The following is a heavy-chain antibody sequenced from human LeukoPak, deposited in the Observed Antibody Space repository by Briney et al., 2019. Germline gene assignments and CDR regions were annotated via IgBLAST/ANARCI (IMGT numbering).Heavy chain of an antibody. D-gene: IGHD6-19*01. CDR3: AKSIAVAGSYRNGLDY. J-gene: IGHJ4*02. V-gene: IGHV3-30-3*02. Sequence: GGSLRLSCAASGFTFSSYAMHWVRQAPGKGLEWVAVISYDGSNKYYADSVKGRFTIFRDNSKNTLYLQMNSLRAEDTAVYYCAKSIAVAGSYRNGLDYWGQGTLVTVSS. CDR1: GFTFSSYA. CDR2: ISYDGSNK.